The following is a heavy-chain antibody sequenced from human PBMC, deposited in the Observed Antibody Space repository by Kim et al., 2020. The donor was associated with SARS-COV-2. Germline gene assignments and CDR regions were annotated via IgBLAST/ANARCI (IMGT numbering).Heavy chain of an antibody. CDR2: ST. D-gene: IGHD6-13*01. V-gene: IGHV4-34*01. CDR3: ASHIAAAGT. J-gene: IGHJ4*02. Sequence: STNYNPSLKSRVTISVDTAKNQFSLKLSSVTAADTAVYYCASHIAAAGTWGQGTLVTVSS.